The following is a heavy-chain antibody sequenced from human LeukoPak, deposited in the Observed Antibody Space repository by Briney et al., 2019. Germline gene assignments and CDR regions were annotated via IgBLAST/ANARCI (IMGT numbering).Heavy chain of an antibody. CDR2: IIPIFGTA. CDR3: ARSRAGKPYYFDY. J-gene: IGHJ4*02. Sequence: GASVKVSCKASGGTFSSYAISWVRQAPGQGLEWMGGIIPIFGTANYAQKFQGRVTITTDESTSTAYMELSSLRSEDTTVYYCARSRAGKPYYFDYWGQGTLVTVSS. CDR1: GGTFSSYA. D-gene: IGHD1-14*01. V-gene: IGHV1-69*05.